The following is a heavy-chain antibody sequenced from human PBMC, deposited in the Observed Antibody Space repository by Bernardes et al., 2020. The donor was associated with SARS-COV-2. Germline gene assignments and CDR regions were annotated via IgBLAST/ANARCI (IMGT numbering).Heavy chain of an antibody. Sequence: GGSLRLSCAASGFTFSSYWIHWVRQAPGKGLVWVSRINTDGSTTNYADSVKGRFTISRDNAKNTVYLQMNSLRAEDTAVYYCARGYCSGCNCYGFWFDPWGQGTLVTVSS. D-gene: IGHD2-15*01. CDR1: GFTFSSYW. CDR2: INTDGSTT. J-gene: IGHJ5*02. V-gene: IGHV3-74*01. CDR3: ARGYCSGCNCYGFWFDP.